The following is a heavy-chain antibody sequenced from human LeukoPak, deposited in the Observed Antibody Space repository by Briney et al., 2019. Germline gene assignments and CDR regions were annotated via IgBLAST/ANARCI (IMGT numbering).Heavy chain of an antibody. CDR2: ISVYNANT. V-gene: IGHV1-18*01. CDR3: ARDAPHLGVVVPAAIPDYYYYYMDV. D-gene: IGHD2-2*02. J-gene: IGHJ6*03. CDR1: GYTFSSYG. Sequence: GASVKVSCKASGYTFSSYGISWVRQAPGQGLEWMGWISVYNANTDQSKKLQGRVTMTTDTSTSTAYMELRSLRSDDTAVYYCARDAPHLGVVVPAAIPDYYYYYMDVWGKGTTVTVSS.